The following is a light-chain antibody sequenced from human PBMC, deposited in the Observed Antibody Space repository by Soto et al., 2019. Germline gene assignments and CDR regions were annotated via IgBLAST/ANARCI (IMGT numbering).Light chain of an antibody. Sequence: EIVLTQSPGTLSLSPGERATLSCRAGQSVSRYLAWYQQRPGQAPRLLIYRASSRATGTLDRFSGSGSGTDFTLTISRLEPEDFAMYYCQQYGSLPYTFGQGTKLEMK. CDR2: RAS. CDR3: QQYGSLPYT. V-gene: IGKV3-20*01. CDR1: QSVSRY. J-gene: IGKJ2*01.